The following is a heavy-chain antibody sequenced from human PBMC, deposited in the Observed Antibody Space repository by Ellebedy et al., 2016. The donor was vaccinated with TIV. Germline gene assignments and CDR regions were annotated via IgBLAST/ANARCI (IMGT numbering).Heavy chain of an antibody. J-gene: IGHJ4*02. CDR1: GFTFSDYY. V-gene: IGHV3-11*04. D-gene: IGHD6-13*01. CDR2: ISSSGSTI. CDR3: ARDKTRRPAGTSPFDY. Sequence: GESLKISCAASGFTFSDYYMSWIRQAPGKGLEWVSYISSSGSTIYYADSVKGRFTISRDNAKNSLYLQMNSLRAEDTAVYYCARDKTRRPAGTSPFDYWGQGTLVTVSS.